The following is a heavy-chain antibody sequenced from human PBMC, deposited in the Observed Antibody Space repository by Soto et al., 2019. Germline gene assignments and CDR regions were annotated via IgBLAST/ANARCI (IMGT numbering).Heavy chain of an antibody. Sequence: SETLSLTCSVSGGTISGYYWTWIRQPAGKGLEWIGRIYTSGSTNYNPSLKSRVTISVDTSKNQFSLKLTSVAAVDTAVYYCVRPQGTTSMYQYFDPWGQGTLVTVSS. J-gene: IGHJ5*02. CDR3: VRPQGTTSMYQYFDP. CDR2: IYTSGST. D-gene: IGHD2-2*01. V-gene: IGHV4-4*07. CDR1: GGTISGYY.